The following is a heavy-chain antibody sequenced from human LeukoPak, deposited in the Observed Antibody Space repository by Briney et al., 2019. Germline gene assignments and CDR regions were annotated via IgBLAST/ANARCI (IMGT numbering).Heavy chain of an antibody. Sequence: SETLPLTCAVYGGSFSGYYWSWIRQPPGKGLEWIGEINHSGSTNYNPSLKSRVTISVDTSKNQFSLKLSSVTAADTAVYYCASGYSYGPFDYWGQGTLVTVSS. D-gene: IGHD5-18*01. V-gene: IGHV4-34*01. CDR3: ASGYSYGPFDY. J-gene: IGHJ4*02. CDR2: INHSGST. CDR1: GGSFSGYY.